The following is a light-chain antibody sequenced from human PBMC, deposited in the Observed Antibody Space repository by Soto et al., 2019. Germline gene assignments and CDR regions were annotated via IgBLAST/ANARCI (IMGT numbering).Light chain of an antibody. Sequence: QSALTQPRSVSGSPGQSVTISCTGTSSDVGGYNYVSWYQQHPGKAPKLMIYDVNKRPSGVPDRFSGSKSGNTASLTISGPQAEDEAYYYCCSYAGSYTVVFGGGTKLTVL. CDR1: SSDVGGYNY. J-gene: IGLJ2*01. V-gene: IGLV2-11*01. CDR2: DVN. CDR3: CSYAGSYTVV.